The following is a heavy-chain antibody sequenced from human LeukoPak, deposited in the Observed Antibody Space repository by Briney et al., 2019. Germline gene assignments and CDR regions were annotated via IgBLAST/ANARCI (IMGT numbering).Heavy chain of an antibody. J-gene: IGHJ4*02. CDR2: IYYSGST. D-gene: IGHD6-19*01. V-gene: IGHV4-30-4*02. Sequence: SETLSLTCTVSGGSISSGDYYWSWIRQPPGKGLEWIGYIYYSGSTYYNPSLKSRVTISVDTSKNQFSLKLSSVTAADTAVYYCARQFSSGASDYWGQGTLVTVSS. CDR3: ARQFSSGASDY. CDR1: GGSISSGDYY.